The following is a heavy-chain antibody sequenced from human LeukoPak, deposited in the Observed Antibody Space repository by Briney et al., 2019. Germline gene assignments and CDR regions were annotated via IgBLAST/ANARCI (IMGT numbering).Heavy chain of an antibody. CDR3: ARDQGQLGTFQGVFYYYYMDV. CDR2: ISSSSSTI. J-gene: IGHJ6*03. Sequence: GGSLRLSCAASGFTFSSYEMNWVRQAPGKGLEWVSYISSSSSTIYYADSVKGRFTISRDDAKNSLYLQMNSLRAEDTAVYYCARDQGQLGTFQGVFYYYYMDVWGKGTTVTVSS. D-gene: IGHD6-13*01. CDR1: GFTFSSYE. V-gene: IGHV3-48*01.